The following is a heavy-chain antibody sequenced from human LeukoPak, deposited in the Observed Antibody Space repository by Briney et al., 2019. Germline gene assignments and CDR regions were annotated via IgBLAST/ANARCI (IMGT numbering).Heavy chain of an antibody. J-gene: IGHJ4*02. CDR3: AKDNKSARVLDY. Sequence: GGSLRLSCAASGFTFSSYGMHWVRQAPGKGLEWVAFIRYDGSNKYYADSVKGRFTISRDNSKSTLYLQMNSLRAEDTAVYYCAKDNKSARVLDYWGQGTLVTVSS. V-gene: IGHV3-30*02. CDR2: IRYDGSNK. CDR1: GFTFSSYG.